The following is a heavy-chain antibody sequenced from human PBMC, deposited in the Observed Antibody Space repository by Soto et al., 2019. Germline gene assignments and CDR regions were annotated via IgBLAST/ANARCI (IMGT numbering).Heavy chain of an antibody. CDR1: GGSISSNNW. CDR3: AGQVDTTYTYNS. D-gene: IGHD5-18*01. CDR2: IYHRGST. V-gene: IGHV4-4*02. J-gene: IGHJ5*02. Sequence: QVQLQESGPGLVKPSGTLSLTCAVSGGSISSNNWWSWVRQPPGKGLEWIGEIYHRGSTNYNPSLKGRVTMSVDKSQSQCSLNLGSLTAADTAVYYCAGQVDTTYTYNSWGQGTRVSVSS.